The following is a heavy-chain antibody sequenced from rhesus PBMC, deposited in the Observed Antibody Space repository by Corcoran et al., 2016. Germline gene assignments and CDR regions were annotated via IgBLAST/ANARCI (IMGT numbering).Heavy chain of an antibody. CDR2: ISNDRTIT. D-gene: IGHD3-16*01. V-gene: IGHV3S42*01. J-gene: IGHJ4*01. CDR1: GFPFSVYW. Sequence: EVQLVESGGGLAEPGGSLRLSCSASGFPFSVYWMNWVRQIPGKKLEWISTISNDRTITSYADSVTGRFTASKDNSHNTLSLQMNCLRPEDTAIYYCVKSGSYKSFGNWGQGVLVTVSS. CDR3: VKSGSYKSFGN.